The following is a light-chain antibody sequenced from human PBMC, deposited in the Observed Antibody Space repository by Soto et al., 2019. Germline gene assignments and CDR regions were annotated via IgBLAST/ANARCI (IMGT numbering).Light chain of an antibody. J-gene: IGLJ1*01. V-gene: IGLV1-40*01. CDR3: AAWDDSLSGYV. CDR1: TSNIGAGYD. Sequence: QSVLTQPPSVSGAPGQRVTISCTGSTSNIGAGYDVHWYQQKDPRAAPKLLIYADSNRPSGAPDRFSASKSGTSASLAITGLQAEDEADYYCAAWDDSLSGYVFGTGTKLTVL. CDR2: ADS.